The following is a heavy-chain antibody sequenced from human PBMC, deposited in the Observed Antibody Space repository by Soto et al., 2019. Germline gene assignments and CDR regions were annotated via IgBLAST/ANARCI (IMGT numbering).Heavy chain of an antibody. J-gene: IGHJ4*02. D-gene: IGHD3-10*01. CDR3: AGGRGGGGY. V-gene: IGHV3-53*01. CDR1: GFTVSNNY. Sequence: EVQLVESGGGLIQPGGSLRLSCAVSGFTVSNNYMSWVRQAPGKGLEGVSVIYSGGYTAYGDSVKGRFTISRDNSKNTLYLKIKGRSAADTAVFYCAGGRGGGGYWGQGTLVTVSS. CDR2: IYSGGYT.